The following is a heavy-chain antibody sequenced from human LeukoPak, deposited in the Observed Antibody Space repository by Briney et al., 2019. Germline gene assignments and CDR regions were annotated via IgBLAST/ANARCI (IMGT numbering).Heavy chain of an antibody. D-gene: IGHD3-10*02. Sequence: GGSLRLSCAASGFTFSSYEMNWVRQAPGTGLEWVSYISSSGSTIYYADSVKGRFTISRDNAKNTLYLQMNSLRAEDTAVYYCAELGITMIGGVWGKGTTVTISS. V-gene: IGHV3-48*03. CDR3: AELGITMIGGV. J-gene: IGHJ6*04. CDR1: GFTFSSYE. CDR2: ISSSGSTI.